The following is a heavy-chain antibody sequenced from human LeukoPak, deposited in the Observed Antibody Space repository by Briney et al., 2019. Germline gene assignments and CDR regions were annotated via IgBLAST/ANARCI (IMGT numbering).Heavy chain of an antibody. Sequence: RTSETLSLTCAVYGGSFSGYYWSWIRQPPGKGLEWIGEINHSGSTNYNPSLKSRVTISVDTSKNQFSLKLSSVTAADTAVYYCARGRPPGYWGQGTLVTVSS. CDR2: INHSGST. V-gene: IGHV4-34*01. CDR1: GGSFSGYY. CDR3: ARGRPPGY. J-gene: IGHJ4*02.